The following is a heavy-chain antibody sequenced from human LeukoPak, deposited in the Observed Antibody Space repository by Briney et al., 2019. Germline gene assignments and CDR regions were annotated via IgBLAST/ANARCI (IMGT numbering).Heavy chain of an antibody. CDR1: GGTFSSYA. CDR3: ARDRIRGFDWLLSRFDY. Sequence: ASVKVSCKASGGTFSSYAISWVRQAPGQGLEWMEWISAYNGNTNYAQKLQGRVTMTTDTSTSTAYMELRSLRSDDTAVYYCARDRIRGFDWLLSRFDYWGQGTLVTVSS. V-gene: IGHV1-18*01. J-gene: IGHJ4*02. CDR2: ISAYNGNT. D-gene: IGHD3-9*01.